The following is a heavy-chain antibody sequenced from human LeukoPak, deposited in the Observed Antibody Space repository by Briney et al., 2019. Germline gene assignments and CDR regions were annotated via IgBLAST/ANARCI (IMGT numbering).Heavy chain of an antibody. CDR3: ARKDRCRKYYYDSSGYVDY. Sequence: ASVKVSCKASGYTFTSYGFSWVRQAPGQGLEWMGWINAYNGNTNYAQKLQGRVTMTTDTSTNTAYIELTGLRSDDTAVYYCARKDRCRKYYYDSSGYVDYWGQGTLVTVSS. CDR1: GYTFTSYG. J-gene: IGHJ4*02. V-gene: IGHV1-18*01. CDR2: INAYNGNT. D-gene: IGHD3-22*01.